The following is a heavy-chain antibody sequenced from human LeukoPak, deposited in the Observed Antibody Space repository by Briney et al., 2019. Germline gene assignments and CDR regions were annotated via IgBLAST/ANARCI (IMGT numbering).Heavy chain of an antibody. CDR2: ISSSSSYI. J-gene: IGHJ3*02. CDR3: ARDMYYYDSSGFYPDAFDI. Sequence: GGSLRLSCAASGFTFSSYSMNWVRQAPGKGLEWVSSISSSSSYIYYADSVKGRFTISRDNAKNSLYLQMNSLRAEDTAVYYCARDMYYYDSSGFYPDAFDIWGQGTMVTVSS. CDR1: GFTFSSYS. D-gene: IGHD3-22*01. V-gene: IGHV3-21*01.